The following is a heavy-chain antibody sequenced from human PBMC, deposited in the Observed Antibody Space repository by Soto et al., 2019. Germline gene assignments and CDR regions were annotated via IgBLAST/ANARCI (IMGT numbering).Heavy chain of an antibody. V-gene: IGHV2-5*02. D-gene: IGHD6-19*01. CDR2: IFWDDDK. Sequence: QITLKESGPTLVKPKQTLTLTCNFFGFSLITNGVGVGWIRQPPGKALEWLALIFWDDDKHYSPSLMNRLTITKDTPKNQVVLTMTNMDPVDTATYYCAHSAQWTDFFDYWGQGTLVPVSS. CDR3: AHSAQWTDFFDY. CDR1: GFSLITNGVG. J-gene: IGHJ4*02.